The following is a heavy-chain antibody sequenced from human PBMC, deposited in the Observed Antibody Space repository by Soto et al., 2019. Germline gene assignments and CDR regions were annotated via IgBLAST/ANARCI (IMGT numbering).Heavy chain of an antibody. Sequence: GGSLRLSCAASGFTFSSYGMHWVRQAPGKGLEWVAVISYDGSNKYYADSVKGRFTISRDNSKNTLYLQMNSLRAEDTAVYYCAGGVVIEPYYYYYGMDVWGQGTTVTVSS. CDR3: AGGVVIEPYYYYYGMDV. CDR1: GFTFSSYG. CDR2: ISYDGSNK. V-gene: IGHV3-30*03. D-gene: IGHD3-3*01. J-gene: IGHJ6*02.